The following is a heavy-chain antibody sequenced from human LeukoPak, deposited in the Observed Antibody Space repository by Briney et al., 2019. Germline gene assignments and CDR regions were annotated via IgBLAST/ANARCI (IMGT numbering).Heavy chain of an antibody. CDR2: ISSGDRT. Sequence: GGSLRLSCAASGFTFSSYAMNWVRQAPGKGLEWVAGISSGDRTFHAESVKGRFTISRDKSKDTLYLQMNSMRAEDTAVYYCAKDATASPYFHWFDNWGQGTQVIVSS. D-gene: IGHD3-9*01. V-gene: IGHV3-23*01. CDR3: AKDATASPYFHWFDN. CDR1: GFTFSSYA. J-gene: IGHJ4*02.